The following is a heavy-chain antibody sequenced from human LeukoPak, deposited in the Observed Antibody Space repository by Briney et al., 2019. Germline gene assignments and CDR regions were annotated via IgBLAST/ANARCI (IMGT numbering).Heavy chain of an antibody. CDR1: GGSFSGYY. CDR3: ASAGITIFGVVYYYYGMDV. J-gene: IGHJ6*02. CDR2: INHSGST. D-gene: IGHD3-3*01. Sequence: SETLSLTCAVYGGSFSGYYWSWIRQPPGKGLEWIGEINHSGSTNYNPSLKSRVTISVDTSKNQFSLKLSSVTAADTAVYYCASAGITIFGVVYYYYGMDVWGQGTTVTVSS. V-gene: IGHV4-34*01.